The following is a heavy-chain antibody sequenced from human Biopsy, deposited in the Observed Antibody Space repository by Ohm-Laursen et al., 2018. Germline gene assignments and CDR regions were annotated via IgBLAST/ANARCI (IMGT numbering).Heavy chain of an antibody. V-gene: IGHV4-34*01. CDR2: INHSGRT. J-gene: IGHJ6*02. CDR3: VRGVDYYDPYHYYALDV. D-gene: IGHD3-22*01. CDR1: GESFNGYY. Sequence: SETLSLTCAVYGESFNGYYWSWIRQPPGKGLEWIGEINHSGRTNYNPSLKSRVTISVDTSKNQFSLKVRSLTAADTAVYYCVRGVDYYDPYHYYALDVWGQGTTVTVSS.